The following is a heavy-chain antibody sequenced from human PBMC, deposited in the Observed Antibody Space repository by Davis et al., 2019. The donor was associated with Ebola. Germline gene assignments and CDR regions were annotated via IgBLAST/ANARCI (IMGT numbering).Heavy chain of an antibody. CDR1: GFTLSDHG. CDR2: TRSSGSIT. V-gene: IGHV3-30*02. J-gene: IGHJ4*02. Sequence: PGGSLRLSCAASGFTLSDHGLHWVRQAPGKGLEWVAFTRSSGSITIYADSVKGRFTISRDNSKNILFLEMNSLTAEDTAVYYCAKERGYLAYWGQGTLVTVSS. CDR3: AKERGYLAY.